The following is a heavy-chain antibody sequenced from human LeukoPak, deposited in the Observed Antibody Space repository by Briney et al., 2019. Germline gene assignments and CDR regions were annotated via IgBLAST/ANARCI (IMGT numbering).Heavy chain of an antibody. Sequence: ASVKVSCKASGYTFTGYYMHWVRQAPGQGLEWMGWINPNSGGTNYAQKFQGRVTMTGDTSISTAYMELSRLRSDDTAVYYCARDQWSIAVAGTDWFDPWGQGTLVTVSS. J-gene: IGHJ5*02. V-gene: IGHV1-2*02. CDR1: GYTFTGYY. CDR3: ARDQWSIAVAGTDWFDP. D-gene: IGHD6-19*01. CDR2: INPNSGGT.